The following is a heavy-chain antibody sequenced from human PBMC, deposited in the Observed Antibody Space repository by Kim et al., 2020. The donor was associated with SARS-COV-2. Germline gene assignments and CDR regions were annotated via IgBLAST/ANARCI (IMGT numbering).Heavy chain of an antibody. Sequence: YHPSLKSRVTISVDTSKNQFSLKLSSVTAADTAVYYCARVAMATIMYFDLWGRGTLVTVSS. D-gene: IGHD5-12*01. CDR3: ARVAMATIMYFDL. J-gene: IGHJ2*01. V-gene: IGHV4-59*01.